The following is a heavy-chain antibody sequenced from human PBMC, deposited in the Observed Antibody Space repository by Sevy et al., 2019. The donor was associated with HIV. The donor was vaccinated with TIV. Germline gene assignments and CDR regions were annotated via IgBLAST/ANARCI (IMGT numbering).Heavy chain of an antibody. CDR1: GGSVSSGSYY. D-gene: IGHD2-15*01. CDR3: ARARDIVVVGPGDAFDI. J-gene: IGHJ3*02. CDR2: IYYSGST. V-gene: IGHV4-61*01. Sequence: SETLSLTCTVSGGSVSSGSYYWSWVRQPPGKGLEWIGYIYYSGSTNYNPSLKSRVTISVDTSKNQFSLKLSSVTAADTAVYYCARARDIVVVGPGDAFDIWGQWTMVTVSS.